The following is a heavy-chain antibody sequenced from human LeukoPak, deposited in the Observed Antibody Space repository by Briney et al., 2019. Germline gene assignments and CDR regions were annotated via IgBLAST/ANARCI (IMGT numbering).Heavy chain of an antibody. V-gene: IGHV3-48*01. CDR1: GFTFSSYS. Sequence: GGSLRLSCAASGFTFSSYSMNWVCQAPGKGLERVSYISSSTSTIYYADSVKGRFTISRDSAKNSLYLQMNSLRAEDTAVYYCARDYSNYGGGCDYWGQGILVTVSS. CDR3: ARDYSNYGGGCDY. CDR2: ISSSTSTI. D-gene: IGHD4-11*01. J-gene: IGHJ4*02.